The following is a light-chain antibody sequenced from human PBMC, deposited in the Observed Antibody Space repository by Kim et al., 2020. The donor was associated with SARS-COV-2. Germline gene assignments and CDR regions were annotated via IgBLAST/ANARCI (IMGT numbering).Light chain of an antibody. CDR3: QQYDSAPRT. Sequence: TSVGDRVTISCRASQGISNYLAWYQQKPGKVPNLLIYGASTLQSGVPSRFSGSGSGTDFTLTISTLQPEDVATYYCQQYDSAPRTFGQGTKVEIK. CDR2: GAS. CDR1: QGISNY. J-gene: IGKJ1*01. V-gene: IGKV1-27*01.